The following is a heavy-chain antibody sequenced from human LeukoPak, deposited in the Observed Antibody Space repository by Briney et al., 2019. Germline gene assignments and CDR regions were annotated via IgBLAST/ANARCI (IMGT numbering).Heavy chain of an antibody. D-gene: IGHD3-22*01. CDR3: ARHSRHYYDSSGLPYYFDY. CDR1: GYSFTSYW. Sequence: GESLKISCKGSGYSFTSYWIGWVRQMPGKGLEWMGIIYPGDSDTRYSPSFQGQVTISADKSISTAYLQWSSLKASDTAMYYCARHSRHYYDSSGLPYYFDYWGQGTLVTVSS. CDR2: IYPGDSDT. V-gene: IGHV5-51*01. J-gene: IGHJ4*02.